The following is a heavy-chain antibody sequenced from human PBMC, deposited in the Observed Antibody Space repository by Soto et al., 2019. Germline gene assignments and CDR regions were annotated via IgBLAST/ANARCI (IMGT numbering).Heavy chain of an antibody. Sequence: QVQLQESGPGLVKPSQTLSLTCTVSGGSISSGGYYWSWIRQHPGKGLEWIGYIYYSGSTYYNPSHKSRVTISVDTSKNQFSLKLSSVTAADTAVYYCARAPVVVVVAATLIGAFDIWGQGTMVTVSS. D-gene: IGHD2-15*01. CDR1: GGSISSGGYY. V-gene: IGHV4-31*03. CDR3: ARAPVVVVVAATLIGAFDI. CDR2: IYYSGST. J-gene: IGHJ3*02.